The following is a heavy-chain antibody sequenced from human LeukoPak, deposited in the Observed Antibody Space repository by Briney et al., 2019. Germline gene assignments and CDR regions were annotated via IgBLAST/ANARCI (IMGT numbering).Heavy chain of an antibody. J-gene: IGHJ2*01. CDR2: IGFSGGST. CDR1: GFTFSGYA. V-gene: IGHV3-23*01. D-gene: IGHD3-22*01. Sequence: PTGGSLRLSCAASGFTFSGYAMSWVRQAPGKGLAWVSGIGFSGGSTYYADSVKGRFTISRDNSRNTLYLQMNSLRAQETAVYYCANGGDSMTWYFDLWGRGTLVTVSS. CDR3: ANGGDSMTWYFDL.